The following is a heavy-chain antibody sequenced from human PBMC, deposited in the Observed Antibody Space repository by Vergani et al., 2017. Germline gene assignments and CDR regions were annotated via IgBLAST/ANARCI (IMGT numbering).Heavy chain of an antibody. D-gene: IGHD6-19*01. J-gene: IGHJ4*02. CDR2: ISSSGSTI. CDR1: GFTFSSYE. V-gene: IGHV3-48*03. Sequence: EVQLVESGGGLVQPGGSLRLSCAASGFTFSSYEMNWVRQAPGKGLEWVSYISSSGSTIYYADSVKGRFTISRDNAKNSLYLQMNSLRAEDTAVYYCAGEGDIAVAGIDYWGQGTLVTVSS. CDR3: AGEGDIAVAGIDY.